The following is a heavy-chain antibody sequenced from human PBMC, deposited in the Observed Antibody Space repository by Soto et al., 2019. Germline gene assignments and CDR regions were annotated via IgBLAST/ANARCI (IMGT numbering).Heavy chain of an antibody. CDR2: INPNRGGT. Sequence: ASVKVSCKASGYTLTGYYMHWVRQAPGQGLEWTGWINPNRGGTNYGQKFQGRVTMTRDTSISTAYMELSRLRSDDTAVYYCARREASGHYYGMDVWGQGTRVTFSS. V-gene: IGHV1-2*02. J-gene: IGHJ6*02. D-gene: IGHD6-19*01. CDR3: ARREASGHYYGMDV. CDR1: GYTLTGYY.